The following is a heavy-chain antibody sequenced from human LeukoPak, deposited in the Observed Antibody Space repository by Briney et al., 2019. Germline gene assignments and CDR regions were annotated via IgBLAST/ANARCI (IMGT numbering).Heavy chain of an antibody. D-gene: IGHD1-26*01. V-gene: IGHV4-38-2*02. CDR2: IYHSGST. Sequence: SETLSLTCTVSGYSTSSGYYWGWIRQPPGKGLEWIGSIYHSGSTYYNPSLKSRVTISVDTSKNQFSLKLSSVTAADTAVYYCASAKWELHSIDYWGQGTLVTVSS. CDR3: ASAKWELHSIDY. CDR1: GYSTSSGYY. J-gene: IGHJ4*02.